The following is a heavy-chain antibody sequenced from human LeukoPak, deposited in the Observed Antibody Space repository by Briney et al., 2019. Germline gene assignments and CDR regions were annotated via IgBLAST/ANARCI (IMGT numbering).Heavy chain of an antibody. CDR2: INPNSGGT. CDR1: GGTFSSYA. CDR3: ARESYYGSGSYYNGWFDP. D-gene: IGHD3-10*01. V-gene: IGHV1-2*02. J-gene: IGHJ5*02. Sequence: GASVKVSCKASGGTFSSYAISWVRQAPGQGLEWMGWINPNSGGTNYAQKFQGRVTMTRDTSISTAYMELSRLRSDDTAVYYCARESYYGSGSYYNGWFDPWGQGTLVTVSS.